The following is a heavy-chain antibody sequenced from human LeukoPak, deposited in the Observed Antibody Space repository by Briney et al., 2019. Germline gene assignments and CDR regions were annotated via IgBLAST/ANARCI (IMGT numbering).Heavy chain of an antibody. CDR3: ARGPSGYHNT. V-gene: IGHV3-30*14. J-gene: IGHJ4*02. CDR1: GFTFRNYA. CDR2: ISYAGSNE. D-gene: IGHD5-12*01. Sequence: GGSLRLSCAPSGFTFRNYAMHWVRQAPGKGLEWVAVISYAGSNEHYADSVKGRFTISRDNSKNTLYLQMNSLRAEDTAVYYCARGPSGYHNTGGQGTLVTVSS.